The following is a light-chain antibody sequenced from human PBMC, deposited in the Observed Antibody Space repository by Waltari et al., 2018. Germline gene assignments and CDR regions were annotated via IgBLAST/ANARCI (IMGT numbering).Light chain of an antibody. CDR2: EVS. CDR1: SSHVGGYNY. CDR3: SSYTSSSTLEV. Sequence: QSALTQPASVSGSPGQSITISCPGNSSHVGGYNYVPWYQQHPGKAPKLMIYEVSNRPSGVSNRFSGSKSGNTASLTISGLQAEDEADYYCSSYTSSSTLEVFGTGTKVTVL. V-gene: IGLV2-14*01. J-gene: IGLJ1*01.